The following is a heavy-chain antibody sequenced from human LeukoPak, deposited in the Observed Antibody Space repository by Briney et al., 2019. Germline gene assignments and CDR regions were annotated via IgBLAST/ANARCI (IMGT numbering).Heavy chain of an antibody. J-gene: IGHJ4*02. CDR3: ARVPLATAGQRIDY. V-gene: IGHV3-74*01. D-gene: IGHD6-13*01. Sequence: ETLSLTCTVSGGSISSSSYYWGWVRQAPGKGLEWLSRINSDGSGTNYADSVKGRITISRDNGKNTLYLQMNSLRAEDTAVYYCARVPLATAGQRIDYWGQGTLVTVSS. CDR1: GGSISSSSYY. CDR2: INSDGSGT.